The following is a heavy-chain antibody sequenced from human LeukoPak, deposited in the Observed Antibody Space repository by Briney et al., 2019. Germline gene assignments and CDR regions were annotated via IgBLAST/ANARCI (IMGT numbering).Heavy chain of an antibody. CDR3: ATGGSMAHEGIHY. CDR2: IYGSGGSK. D-gene: IGHD2/OR15-2a*01. J-gene: IGHJ4*02. V-gene: IGHV3-23*01. Sequence: PGGSLRLSCAASGFTFSTNAMSWVRQAPGKGLEWVASIYGSGGSKYYADSMKGRFTISRDNSRNTLFLQMSSLRADDTAVYYCATGGSMAHEGIHYWGQGTLVTVSS. CDR1: GFTFSTNA.